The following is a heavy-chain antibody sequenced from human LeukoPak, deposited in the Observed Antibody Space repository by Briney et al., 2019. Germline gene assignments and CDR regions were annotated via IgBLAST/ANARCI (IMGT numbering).Heavy chain of an antibody. CDR1: GFTFSSYG. J-gene: IGHJ4*02. CDR2: IWYDGSNK. V-gene: IGHV3-33*01. Sequence: PGGSLRLSCAASGFTFSSYGMHWVRQAPGKGLEWVAVIWYDGSNKYYADSVKGRFTISRDNSKNTLYLQMNSLRAEDTAVYYCARDSDGGNRYYFDYWGQGTLVTVSS. CDR3: ARDSDGGNRYYFDY. D-gene: IGHD4-23*01.